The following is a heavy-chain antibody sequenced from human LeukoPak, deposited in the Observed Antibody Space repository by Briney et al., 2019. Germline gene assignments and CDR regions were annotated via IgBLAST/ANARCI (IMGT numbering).Heavy chain of an antibody. J-gene: IGHJ5*02. CDR1: GGSISSYY. Sequence: PSETLSLTCTVSGGSISSYYWSWIRQPPRKGLEWIGYIYYSGSTNYNPSLKSRVTISVDTSKNQFSLKLSSVTAADTAVYYCARRTYYGDYDWFDPWGQGTLVTVSS. D-gene: IGHD4-17*01. V-gene: IGHV4-59*08. CDR3: ARRTYYGDYDWFDP. CDR2: IYYSGST.